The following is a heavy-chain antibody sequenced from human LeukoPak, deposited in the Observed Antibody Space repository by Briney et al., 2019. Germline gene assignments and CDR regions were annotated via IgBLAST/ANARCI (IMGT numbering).Heavy chain of an antibody. V-gene: IGHV1-18*01. CDR3: ARAVIRAIARSGWYGFDY. D-gene: IGHD6-19*01. CDR1: GYTFTSYG. Sequence: ASVKVSCKASGYTFTSYGISWVRQAPGQGLEWMGWISGYNGNTNYAQKLQGRVTMTTDTSTSTAYMELKSLRSDDTAVYYCARAVIRAIARSGWYGFDYWGQGTLVTVSS. J-gene: IGHJ4*02. CDR2: ISGYNGNT.